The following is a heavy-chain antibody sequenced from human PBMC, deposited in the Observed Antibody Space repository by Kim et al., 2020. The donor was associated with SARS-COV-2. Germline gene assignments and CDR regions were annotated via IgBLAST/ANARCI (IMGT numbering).Heavy chain of an antibody. V-gene: IGHV1-69*13. D-gene: IGHD2-15*01. J-gene: IGHJ6*02. Sequence: SVKVSCKASGGTFSSYAISWVRQAPGQGLEWMGGIIPIFGTANYAQKFQGRVTITADESTSTAYMELSSLRSEDTAVYYCARERADIVVVVAATSPYYYGMDVWGQGTTVTVSS. CDR3: ARERADIVVVVAATSPYYYGMDV. CDR1: GGTFSSYA. CDR2: IIPIFGTA.